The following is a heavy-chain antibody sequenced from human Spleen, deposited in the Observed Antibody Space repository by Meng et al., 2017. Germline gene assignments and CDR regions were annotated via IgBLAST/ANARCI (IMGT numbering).Heavy chain of an antibody. J-gene: IGHJ4*01. CDR3: ASSGWYRGPNYFDY. Sequence: QEQMQGSGPGLVKFSQTLSLTCTVSGGSINSSDYYWSWIRQHPGKGLEWIGYIYYSGSTYYNPSLKSLVTISVDPSKNQFSLMVSSVTAADTAVYYCASSGWYRGPNYFDYWGQGTLVTVSS. V-gene: IGHV4-31*01. CDR2: IYYSGST. D-gene: IGHD6-19*01. CDR1: GGSINSSDYY.